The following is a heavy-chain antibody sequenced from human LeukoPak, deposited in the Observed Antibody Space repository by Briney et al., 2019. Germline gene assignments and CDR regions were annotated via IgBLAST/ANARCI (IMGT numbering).Heavy chain of an antibody. CDR2: VYYSGST. CDR3: VRHLMPIFGVDMKPRPFDP. J-gene: IGHJ5*02. V-gene: IGHV4-59*08. D-gene: IGHD3-3*01. Sequence: SETLSLTGTVHGGAIHNYFGSWIRQPPGKGLEWLGYVYYSGSTRYSPSLKSRVTISLDTSKNQFSLKLSSVTAADTAVYFCVRHLMPIFGVDMKPRPFDPWGQGTLVTVSS. CDR1: GGAIHNYF.